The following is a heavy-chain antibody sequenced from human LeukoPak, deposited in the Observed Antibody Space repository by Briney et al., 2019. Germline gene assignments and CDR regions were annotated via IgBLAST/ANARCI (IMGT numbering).Heavy chain of an antibody. D-gene: IGHD2-8*01. CDR2: INAGNGNT. Sequence: ASVKVSCKASGYTFTSYAMHWVRQAPGQRLEWMGWINAGNGNTKYSQEFQGRVTMTRDMSTSTVYMELSSLRSEDTAVYYCARGEYCTNGVCYSSWFDPWGQGILVTVSS. V-gene: IGHV1-3*03. CDR3: ARGEYCTNGVCYSSWFDP. CDR1: GYTFTSYA. J-gene: IGHJ5*02.